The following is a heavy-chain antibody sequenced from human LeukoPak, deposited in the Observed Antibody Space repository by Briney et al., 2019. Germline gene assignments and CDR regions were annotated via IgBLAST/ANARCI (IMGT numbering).Heavy chain of an antibody. CDR3: ARDRSGYCSSTSCYQVRMDV. V-gene: IGHV3-48*03. J-gene: IGHJ6*04. CDR1: GFTFSSYE. Sequence: PGGSLRLSCAASGFTFSSYEFNWVRRAPGKRLEWVSYISSRGSTFYYADSVKGRFTISRDNAKNSLYLRMNSLRVEDTAVYYCARDRSGYCSSTSCYQVRMDVWGKGTTVTVSS. D-gene: IGHD2-2*01. CDR2: ISSRGSTF.